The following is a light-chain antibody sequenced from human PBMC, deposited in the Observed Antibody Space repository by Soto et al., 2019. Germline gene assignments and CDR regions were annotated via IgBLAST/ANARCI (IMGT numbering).Light chain of an antibody. V-gene: IGLV2-11*01. CDR1: SGDIGGYNY. CDR2: DVN. CDR3: CSYAGSSLV. J-gene: IGLJ2*01. Sequence: QSALTQPRSVSGSPGQSVTISCTGASGDIGGYNYVSWYQHHPGKAPKLIIFDVNKRPSGVPDRFSGSKSGNTASLTISGLQPVDEADYYCCSYAGSSLVFGGGTKLTVL.